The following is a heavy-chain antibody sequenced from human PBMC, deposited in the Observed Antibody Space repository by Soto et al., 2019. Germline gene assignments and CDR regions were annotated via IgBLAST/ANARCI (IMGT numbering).Heavy chain of an antibody. CDR3: ARTGAGAAGFDY. Sequence: QVQLVESGGGVVQPGRSLRLSCAASGFTFSSYAMRWVRQAPGKGLEWVAVISYDGSNKYYADSVKRRFTISRDNSKNTLYLQMNSLSAEDTAVYYCARTGAGAAGFDYWGQGTLDTVSS. D-gene: IGHD6-13*01. V-gene: IGHV3-30-3*01. CDR1: GFTFSSYA. J-gene: IGHJ4*02. CDR2: ISYDGSNK.